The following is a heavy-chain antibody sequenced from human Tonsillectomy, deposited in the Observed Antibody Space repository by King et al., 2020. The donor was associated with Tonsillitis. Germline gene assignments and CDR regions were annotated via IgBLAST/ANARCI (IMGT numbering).Heavy chain of an antibody. CDR1: GFSFSNYW. CDR3: ARLRGVLRYFQWINYYFDY. J-gene: IGHJ4*02. CDR2: INQDGSEK. V-gene: IGHV3-7*03. D-gene: IGHD3-9*01. Sequence: VQLVESGGGLVQPGGSLRLSCEVSGFSFSNYWMTWVRQTPGKGLEWVANINQDGSEKYYVDSVKGRFIVSRDNAENSLYLQMNSLRSEDTAVYYCARLRGVLRYFQWINYYFDYWGQGTLVTVSS.